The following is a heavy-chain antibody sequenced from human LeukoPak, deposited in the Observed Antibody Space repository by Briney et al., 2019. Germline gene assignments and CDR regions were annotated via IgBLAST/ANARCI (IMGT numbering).Heavy chain of an antibody. Sequence: SETLSLTCTVSGGSISSSSYYWGWIRQPPGKGLEWIGSIYYSGSTYYNPSLKSRVTISVDTSKNQFSLKLSSVTAADTAVYYCARHDYEDGSLLLSFDYWGQGTLVTVSS. CDR2: IYYSGST. V-gene: IGHV4-39*01. J-gene: IGHJ4*02. D-gene: IGHD3-22*01. CDR3: ARHDYEDGSLLLSFDY. CDR1: GGSISSSSYY.